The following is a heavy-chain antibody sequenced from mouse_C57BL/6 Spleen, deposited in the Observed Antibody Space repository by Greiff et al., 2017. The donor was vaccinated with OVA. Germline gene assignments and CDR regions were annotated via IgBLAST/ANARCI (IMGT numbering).Heavy chain of an antibody. D-gene: IGHD2-3*01. CDR1: GFNIKDDY. J-gene: IGHJ2*01. V-gene: IGHV14-4*01. CDR2: IDPENGDT. CDR3: LYDGYYD. Sequence: VQLQQSGAELVRPGASVKLSCTASGFNIKDDYMHWVKQRPEQGLEWIGWIDPENGDTEYASKFQGKATITADTSSNTAYLQLSSLTSEDTAVYYCLYDGYYDWCQGTTLTVSS.